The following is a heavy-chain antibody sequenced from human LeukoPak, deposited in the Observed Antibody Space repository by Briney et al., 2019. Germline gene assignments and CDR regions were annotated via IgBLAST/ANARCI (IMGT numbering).Heavy chain of an antibody. CDR2: IRYDGSNK. Sequence: PGGSLRLSCAASGFTFSSYSMNWVRQAPGKGLEWVAFIRYDGSNKYYADSVKGRFTISRDNSKNTLYLQMNSLRAEDTAVYYCARVTVGGGSYWGQGTMVTVSS. CDR1: GFTFSSYS. V-gene: IGHV3-30*02. J-gene: IGHJ3*01. CDR3: ARVTVGGGSY.